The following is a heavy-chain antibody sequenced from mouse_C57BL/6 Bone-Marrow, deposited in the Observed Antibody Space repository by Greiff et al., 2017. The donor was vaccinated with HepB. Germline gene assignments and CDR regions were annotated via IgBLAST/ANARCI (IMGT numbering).Heavy chain of an antibody. Sequence: EVKLVESGGGLVQPGGSLKLSCAATGFTFSSYGMSWVRQTPDKRLELVAAINSDGGRTYYPDTVKGRFTISTDNAKNTLYLQMGSLRSEDTAMYYCARDASADKALDYWGQGTTLTVSS. D-gene: IGHD6-1*01. CDR1: GFTFSSYG. CDR3: ARDASADKALDY. J-gene: IGHJ4*01. V-gene: IGHV5-6-3*01. CDR2: INSDGGRT.